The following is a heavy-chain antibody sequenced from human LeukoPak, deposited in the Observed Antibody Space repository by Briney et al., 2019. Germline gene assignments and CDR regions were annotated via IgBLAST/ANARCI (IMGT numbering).Heavy chain of an antibody. D-gene: IGHD5-18*01. J-gene: IGHJ4*02. CDR3: ARDFRVGTGI. Sequence: PSETLSLTCTVSGGSIGSYYWSWIRQAPGKGLEWIAYIYSSGSTKSNPSLKSRVTISVDTSKNQFSLKLTSVTAADTAVYYCARDFRVGTGIWGQGILVTVSS. CDR2: IYSSGST. CDR1: GGSIGSYY. V-gene: IGHV4-59*01.